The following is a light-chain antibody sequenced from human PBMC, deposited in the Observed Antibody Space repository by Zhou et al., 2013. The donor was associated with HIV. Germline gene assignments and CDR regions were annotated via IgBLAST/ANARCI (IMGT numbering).Light chain of an antibody. J-gene: IGLJ2*01. Sequence: QSALTQPPSASGTPGQSVTISCTGTSSDVGGYNYVAWYQQHPGKVPKIMIYEVNKRPSGVPERFSGSNSGNTATLTISGTQAMDEADYYCQAWDSSTDVVFGGGTKLTVL. V-gene: IGLV2-8*01. CDR2: EVN. CDR1: SSDVGGYNY. CDR3: QAWDSSTDVV.